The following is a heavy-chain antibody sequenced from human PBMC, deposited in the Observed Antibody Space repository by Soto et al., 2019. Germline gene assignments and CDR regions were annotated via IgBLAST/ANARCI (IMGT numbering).Heavy chain of an antibody. CDR3: VRALRHTAVVYPWFDP. D-gene: IGHD5-18*01. CDR2: VYESGYT. V-gene: IGHV4-31*03. Sequence: SETLSLTCTVSGASVSTGAYYWGWVRQRPGSGLEWIGYVYESGYTYYNMSLKSRRTISLDRSNNQFSLGLTSVTAADTAVYYCVRALRHTAVVYPWFDPWGQGTLVTVSS. CDR1: GASVSTGAYY. J-gene: IGHJ5*02.